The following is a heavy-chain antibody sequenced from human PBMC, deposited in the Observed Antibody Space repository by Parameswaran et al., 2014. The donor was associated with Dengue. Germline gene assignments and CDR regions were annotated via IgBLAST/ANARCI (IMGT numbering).Heavy chain of an antibody. D-gene: IGHD5-12*01. CDR2: IYHSGST. Sequence: RWIRQPPGKGLEWIGYIYHSGSTYYNPSLKSRVTISVDRSKNQFSLKLSSMTAADTAVYYCARQGFQRGYSGYVPSYYYYGMDVWGQGDHGHRLL. J-gene: IGHJ6*02. CDR3: ARQGFQRGYSGYVPSYYYYGMDV. V-gene: IGHV4-30-2*01.